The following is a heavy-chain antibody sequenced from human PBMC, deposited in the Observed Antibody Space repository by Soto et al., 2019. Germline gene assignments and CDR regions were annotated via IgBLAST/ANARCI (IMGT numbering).Heavy chain of an antibody. D-gene: IGHD1-1*01. V-gene: IGHV1-69*01. CDR2: IIPIFGPA. CDR3: ATGSFTSTGGRIGYHYNAMDV. J-gene: IGHJ6*02. CDR1: GGTFSSHS. Sequence: QVQLVQAGAEVKKPGSSVKVSCKSSGGTFSSHSINWVRQAPGQGLEWMGGIIPIFGPANFAKKFQGRVTITADESTTTAYMGLSSLTSEDTAVYYCATGSFTSTGGRIGYHYNAMDVWGQGTTVTASS.